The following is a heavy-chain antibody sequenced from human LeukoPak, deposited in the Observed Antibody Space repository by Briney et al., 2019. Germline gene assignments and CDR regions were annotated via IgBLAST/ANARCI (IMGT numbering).Heavy chain of an antibody. J-gene: IGHJ4*02. CDR1: GFTVSSNY. CDR3: ARVGTAMVLDY. Sequence: QSGGSLRLSCAASGFTVSSNYMSWVRQAPGKGLEWVSVIYGGGSTYYADSVKGRFTISRDNSKNTLYLQMNSLRAEDTAVYYCARVGTAMVLDYWGQGTLVTVSS. D-gene: IGHD5-18*01. CDR2: IYGGGST. V-gene: IGHV3-53*01.